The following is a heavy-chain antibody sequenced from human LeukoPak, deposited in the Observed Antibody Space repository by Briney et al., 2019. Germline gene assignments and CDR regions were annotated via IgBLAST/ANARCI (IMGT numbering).Heavy chain of an antibody. CDR3: ARDFCSGGSCYTNWFDP. V-gene: IGHV3-21*01. CDR2: ISSSSSYI. J-gene: IGHJ5*02. D-gene: IGHD2-15*01. Sequence: GGSLRLSCAASGFTSSSYSMNWVRQAPGKGLEWVSSISSSSSYIYYADSVKGRFTISRDNAKNSLYLQMNSLRAEDTAVYYCARDFCSGGSCYTNWFDPWGQGTLVTVSS. CDR1: GFTSSSYS.